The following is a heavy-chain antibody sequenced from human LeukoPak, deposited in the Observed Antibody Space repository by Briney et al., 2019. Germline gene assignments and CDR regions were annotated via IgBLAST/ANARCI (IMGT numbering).Heavy chain of an antibody. Sequence: SETLSLTCAVYGGSFSGYYWSWIRQPPGKGLEWIGEINHSGSTNYNPSLKSRVTISVDTSKNQFSLKLSSVTAADTAVYYCARGRYDSSGYYYMGGYYFDYWGQGTLVTVSS. CDR3: ARGRYDSSGYYYMGGYYFDY. CDR2: INHSGST. V-gene: IGHV4-34*01. CDR1: GGSFSGYY. J-gene: IGHJ4*02. D-gene: IGHD3-22*01.